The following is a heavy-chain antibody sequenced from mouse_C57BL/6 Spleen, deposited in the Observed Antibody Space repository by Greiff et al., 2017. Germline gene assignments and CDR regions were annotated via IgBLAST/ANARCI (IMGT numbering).Heavy chain of an antibody. CDR1: GYTFTSYW. Sequence: QVHVKQPGTELVQPGASVKLSCKASGYTFTSYWMHWVKQRPGQGLEWIGNINPSNGGTNYNEKFKSKATLTVDKSSSTAYMQLSSLTSEDSAVYDCASTGTGYFDYWGQGTTLTVSS. D-gene: IGHD4-1*02. CDR3: ASTGTGYFDY. V-gene: IGHV1-53*01. J-gene: IGHJ2*01. CDR2: INPSNGGT.